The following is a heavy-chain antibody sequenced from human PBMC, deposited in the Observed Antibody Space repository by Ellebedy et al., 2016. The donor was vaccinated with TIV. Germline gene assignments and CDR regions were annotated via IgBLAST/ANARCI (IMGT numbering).Heavy chain of an antibody. D-gene: IGHD4-23*01. J-gene: IGHJ4*02. Sequence: MPSETLSLTCTVSGGSISSYYWSWIRQPPGKGLEWIGYIYYSGSTNYNPSLKSRVTISVDTSKSQFSLKLSSVTAADTAVYYCARLSVVTGPYYFDCWGQGTLVTVSS. V-gene: IGHV4-59*08. CDR3: ARLSVVTGPYYFDC. CDR2: IYYSGST. CDR1: GGSISSYY.